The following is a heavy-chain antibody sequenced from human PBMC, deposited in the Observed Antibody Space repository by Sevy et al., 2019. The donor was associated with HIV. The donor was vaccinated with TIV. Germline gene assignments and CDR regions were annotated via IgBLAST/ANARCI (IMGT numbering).Heavy chain of an antibody. CDR3: AREAAAESFDF. D-gene: IGHD2-15*01. CDR2: ISRGNGYT. J-gene: IGHJ3*01. CDR1: GFTFSDFY. Sequence: GGSLRLSCAASGFTFSDFYMSWIRQVPGKGLEWVSYISRGNGYTNYADSVKGRFTISRDNSKNLLYLQMNSLRAEDTAVYYCAREAAAESFDFWGQGTMVTVSS. V-gene: IGHV3-11*05.